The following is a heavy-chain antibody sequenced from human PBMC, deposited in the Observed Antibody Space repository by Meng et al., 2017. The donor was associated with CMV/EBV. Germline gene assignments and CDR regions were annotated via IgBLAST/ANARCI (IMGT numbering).Heavy chain of an antibody. CDR2: ISGSGGST. Sequence: ETLSLTCAASGFTFSSYAMSWVRQAPGKGLEWVSAISGSGGSTYYADSVKGRFTISRDNSKNTLYLQMNSLRAEDTAVYYCAKDQEPAAIFDWGQGTLVTVSS. D-gene: IGHD2-2*01. CDR3: AKDQEPAAIFD. J-gene: IGHJ4*02. CDR1: GFTFSSYA. V-gene: IGHV3-23*01.